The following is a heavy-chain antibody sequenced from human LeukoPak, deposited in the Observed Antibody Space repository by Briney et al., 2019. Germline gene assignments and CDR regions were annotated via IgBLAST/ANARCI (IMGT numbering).Heavy chain of an antibody. Sequence: PGGSLRLSCAASGFTFSSYSMNLVRQAPGKGLEWVSSISSSSIYIYYAHSVKARFTISRHNAKNSLYLQMNSLRAEHTAVYYCARDAPFDYWGQGTLVTVSS. CDR2: ISSSSIYI. J-gene: IGHJ4*02. V-gene: IGHV3-21*01. CDR1: GFTFSSYS. CDR3: ARDAPFDY.